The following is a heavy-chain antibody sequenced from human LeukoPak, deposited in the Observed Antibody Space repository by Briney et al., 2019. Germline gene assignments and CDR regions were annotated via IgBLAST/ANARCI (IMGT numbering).Heavy chain of an antibody. V-gene: IGHV4-59*12. CDR1: GGSITTYY. Sequence: SETLSLTCTVSGGSITTYYWSWIRQPPGKGLEWIGYVYYSGSTKYNPSLNSRVTISVDTSRNQFSLKLSSVTAADTAVYYCERLWGYDGYAPYGMDVWGQGTTVTVSS. D-gene: IGHD5-12*01. J-gene: IGHJ6*02. CDR2: VYYSGST. CDR3: ERLWGYDGYAPYGMDV.